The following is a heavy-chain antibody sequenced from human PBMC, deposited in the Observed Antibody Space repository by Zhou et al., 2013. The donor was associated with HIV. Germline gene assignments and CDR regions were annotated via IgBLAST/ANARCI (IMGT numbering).Heavy chain of an antibody. D-gene: IGHD2-2*01. CDR3: ARDTSPIRPVDS. CDR2: FTPLRDSA. V-gene: IGHV1-69*04. J-gene: IGHJ4*02. CDR1: GVTFGSYS. Sequence: QVQLVQSGAEVKKPGSSVKLSCKTSGVTFGSYSFTWVRQAPGQGLEWMGRFTPLRDSANYAQKFQERVTMTADKSTGTIYMEMVNLKSEDTAIYYCARDTSPIRPVDSWGQGTLVTVSS.